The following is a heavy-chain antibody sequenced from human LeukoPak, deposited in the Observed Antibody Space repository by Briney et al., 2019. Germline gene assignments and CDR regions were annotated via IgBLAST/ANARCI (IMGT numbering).Heavy chain of an antibody. CDR3: ARDPLRSTWSTYYNALDV. D-gene: IGHD6-13*01. J-gene: IGHJ6*02. CDR2: ISAYNGNT. Sequence: ASVKVSCKASGYSFTSYAINRVRQAPGQGLEWMGWISAYNGNTDYAQKPQGRVTMTTDTSTSTAYMELRSLTSDDTAVYYCARDPLRSTWSTYYNALDVWGQGTTVTVSS. V-gene: IGHV1-18*01. CDR1: GYSFTSYA.